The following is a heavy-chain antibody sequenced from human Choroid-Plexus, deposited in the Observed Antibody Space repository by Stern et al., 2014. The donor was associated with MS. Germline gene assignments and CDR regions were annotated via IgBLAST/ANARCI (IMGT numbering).Heavy chain of an antibody. CDR1: GFTFGSWA. Sequence: VQLVESRGGAVQPGRPRRLSCVASGFTFGSWAMHWVRQAPGMGLEWVAGVSYDGSNKYYADSVKGRFSISRDNSQNTLYMQMSSLRPEDTAVYYCAKDRHYLTYFFDHWGQGSLVTVAS. D-gene: IGHD2/OR15-2a*01. J-gene: IGHJ5*02. CDR2: VSYDGSNK. CDR3: AKDRHYLTYFFDH. V-gene: IGHV3-30*18.